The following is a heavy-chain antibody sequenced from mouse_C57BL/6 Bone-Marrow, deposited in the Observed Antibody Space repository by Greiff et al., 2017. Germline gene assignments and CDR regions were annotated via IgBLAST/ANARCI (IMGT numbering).Heavy chain of an antibody. D-gene: IGHD2-2*01. J-gene: IGHJ2*01. CDR2: INPNNGGT. CDR1: GYTFTDYY. CDR3: AGVVTTGYYFDY. Sequence: EVQLQQSGPELVKPGASVKISCKASGYTFTDYYMNWVKQSHGKSLEWIGDINPNNGGTSYNQKFKGKATLTVDKSSSTAYMELRSLTSEDSAVYYCAGVVTTGYYFDYWGQGTTLTVSS. V-gene: IGHV1-26*01.